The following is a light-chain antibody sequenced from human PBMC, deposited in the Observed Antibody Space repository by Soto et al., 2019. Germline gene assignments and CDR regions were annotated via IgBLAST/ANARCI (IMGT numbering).Light chain of an antibody. Sequence: QSVLTQPPSASGSPGQSVTISCTGTSSDVGGYNYVSWYQQHPGKAPKLMIYEVNKRPSGVPNRFSGSKSANTASLTVSGLQAEDEDDYYCSSYAASNNYVFGTGTKLTVL. CDR2: EVN. J-gene: IGLJ1*01. V-gene: IGLV2-8*01. CDR1: SSDVGGYNY. CDR3: SSYAASNNYV.